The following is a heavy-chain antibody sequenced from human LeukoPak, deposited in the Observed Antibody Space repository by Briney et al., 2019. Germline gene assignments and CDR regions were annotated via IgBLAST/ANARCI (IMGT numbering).Heavy chain of an antibody. CDR1: GGSISSYY. CDR2: IYTSGST. J-gene: IGHJ5*02. V-gene: IGHV4-4*07. CDR3: ARDGLGSYYNPNWFDP. Sequence: SETLSLTCTVSGGSISSYYWSWIRQPAGKGLEWIGRIYTSGSTNYNPSLKSRVTMSVDTSKNQFSLKLSSVTAADTAVYYCARDGLGSYYNPNWFDPWGQGTLVTVSS. D-gene: IGHD3-10*01.